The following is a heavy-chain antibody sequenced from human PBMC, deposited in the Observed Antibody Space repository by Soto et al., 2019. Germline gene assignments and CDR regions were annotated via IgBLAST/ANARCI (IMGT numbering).Heavy chain of an antibody. J-gene: IGHJ4*02. Sequence: GGSLRLSCAASGFTFSNAWMNWVRQAPGKGLEWVGRIKSKTDGGTTDYAAPVKGRFTISRDDSKDTLYLQMNSLKTEDTAVYYCTTDPVTMIVVVPSSGWGQGTLVTVSS. V-gene: IGHV3-15*07. CDR2: IKSKTDGGTT. CDR1: GFTFSNAW. CDR3: TTDPVTMIVVVPSSG. D-gene: IGHD3-22*01.